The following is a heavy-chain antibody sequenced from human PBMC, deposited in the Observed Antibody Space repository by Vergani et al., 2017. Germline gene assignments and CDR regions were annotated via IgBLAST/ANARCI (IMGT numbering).Heavy chain of an antibody. V-gene: IGHV4-39*07. Sequence: QMQFQESGPGLVKASETLSLTCTVSGDSIISRSYYWGWIRQPPGKGLEWVGSIYNSGNGDSSSSLKSRVTISADTSKNQFSLRLTSVTAADTAVYYCARGPPHYYGSGPPSDYWGQGTLVTVSS. D-gene: IGHD3-10*01. CDR1: GDSIISRSYY. CDR3: ARGPPHYYGSGPPSDY. J-gene: IGHJ4*02. CDR2: IYNSGNG.